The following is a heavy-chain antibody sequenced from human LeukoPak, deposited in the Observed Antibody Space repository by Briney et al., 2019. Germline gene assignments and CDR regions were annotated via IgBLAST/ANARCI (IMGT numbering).Heavy chain of an antibody. CDR1: GYTLTELS. J-gene: IGHJ5*02. CDR3: AARRTIFGVVSIFWFDP. Sequence: ASVKVSCKVSGYTLTELSMHWVRQAPGKGLEWMGGFDPEDGETIYAQKFQGRVTMTEDTSTDTAYMELSSLRSEDTAVYYCAARRTIFGVVSIFWFDPWGQGTLVTVSS. V-gene: IGHV1-24*01. D-gene: IGHD3-3*01. CDR2: FDPEDGET.